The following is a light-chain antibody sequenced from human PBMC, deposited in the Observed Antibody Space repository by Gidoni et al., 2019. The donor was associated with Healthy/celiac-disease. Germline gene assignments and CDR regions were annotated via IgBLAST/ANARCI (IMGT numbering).Light chain of an antibody. CDR3: QAWDSSTGEV. CDR2: HVS. J-gene: IGLJ2*01. V-gene: IGLV3-1*01. Sequence: SYELTQPPSVSVSPGQTASITCSGDKLGDKYACWYQQKPGQSPVLVIYHVSKRPSGIPERFSGSNSGNTATLTISGTQAMDEADYYCQAWDSSTGEVFGGGTKLTVL. CDR1: KLGDKY.